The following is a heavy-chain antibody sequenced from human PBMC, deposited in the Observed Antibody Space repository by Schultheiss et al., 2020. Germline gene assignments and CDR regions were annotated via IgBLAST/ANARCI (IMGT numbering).Heavy chain of an antibody. CDR3: ARDDGSGTVDP. CDR2: IYYSGST. Sequence: SETLSLTCTVSGGSISSSSYYWSWIRQPPGKGLEWIGYIYYSGSTNYNPSLKSRVTISVDTSKNQFSLKLSSVTAADTAVYYCARDDGSGTVDPWGQGTLVTVSS. V-gene: IGHV4-61*01. CDR1: GGSISSSSYY. D-gene: IGHD3-10*01. J-gene: IGHJ5*02.